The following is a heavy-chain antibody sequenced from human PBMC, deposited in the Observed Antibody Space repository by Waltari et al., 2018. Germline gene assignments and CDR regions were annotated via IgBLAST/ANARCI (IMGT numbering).Heavy chain of an antibody. CDR1: EFTFRSHA. Sequence: QVPLVESGGGVVQPGRSLRLSCAASEFTFRSHAMHWVRQATGKGLEWVAVISYNERNIYYVDSVKGRFIISRDNSRKMLYLQMNSLRTEDTAVYYCARDYCDRTNCHGMDVWGQGTTVTVSS. J-gene: IGHJ6*02. V-gene: IGHV3-30*04. CDR2: ISYNERNI. D-gene: IGHD3-22*01. CDR3: ARDYCDRTNCHGMDV.